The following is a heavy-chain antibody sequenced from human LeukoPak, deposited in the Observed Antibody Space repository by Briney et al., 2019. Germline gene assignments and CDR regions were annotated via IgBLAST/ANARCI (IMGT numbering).Heavy chain of an antibody. CDR2: INRDGGEK. Sequence: GGSLRLSCAASGFTLSNYWMGWVRQVPRKGLEWVASINRDGGEKHYVDSVEGRFAISRDNAKNSLYLQMNSLKAEDTAVYFCTRNEIWGQGTLVTVSS. V-gene: IGHV3-7*01. CDR3: TRNEI. CDR1: GFTLSNYW. J-gene: IGHJ4*02.